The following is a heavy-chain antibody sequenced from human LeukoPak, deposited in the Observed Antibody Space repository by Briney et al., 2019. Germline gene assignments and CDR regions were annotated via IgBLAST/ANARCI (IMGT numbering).Heavy chain of an antibody. CDR1: GNTFTDYY. Sequence: ASVKVSCKAAGNTFTDYYMRWVRQAPGQGLEWMGWVSPDNGDTNYAQKFQGRVTMTRDTSIRTVFMELSRLTSDDTAFYYCARVRGYGWCHGTLVTVSS. CDR3: ARVRGYG. CDR2: VSPDNGDT. J-gene: IGHJ4*01. D-gene: IGHD2-15*01. V-gene: IGHV1-2*02.